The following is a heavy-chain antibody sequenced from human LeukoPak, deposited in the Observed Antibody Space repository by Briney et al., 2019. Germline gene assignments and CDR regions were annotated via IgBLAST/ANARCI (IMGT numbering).Heavy chain of an antibody. D-gene: IGHD6-13*01. CDR3: ARVRIGQQLDKYYYYAMDV. CDR2: INPNSGGT. Sequence: ASVKVSCKASGYTFTDYYMHWVRQAPGQGLEWMGWINPNSGGTNYARKFQGRVTMTTDTSISTAYMEVSRLRSDDTAVYYCARVRIGQQLDKYYYYAMDVWGQGTTVTVSS. V-gene: IGHV1-2*02. CDR1: GYTFTDYY. J-gene: IGHJ6*02.